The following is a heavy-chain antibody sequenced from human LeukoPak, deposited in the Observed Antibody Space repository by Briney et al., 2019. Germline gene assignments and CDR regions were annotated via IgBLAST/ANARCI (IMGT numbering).Heavy chain of an antibody. D-gene: IGHD6-19*01. V-gene: IGHV3-13*04. CDR2: IGTAGDT. J-gene: IGHJ6*02. Sequence: GGSLRLSCAASGFTFSSYDMHWVRQATGKGLEWVSAIGTAGDTYCPGSVKGRFTISRENAKNSLYLQMNSLRAGDTAVYYCARALAVAGTYYYGMDVWGQGTMVTVSS. CDR1: GFTFSSYD. CDR3: ARALAVAGTYYYGMDV.